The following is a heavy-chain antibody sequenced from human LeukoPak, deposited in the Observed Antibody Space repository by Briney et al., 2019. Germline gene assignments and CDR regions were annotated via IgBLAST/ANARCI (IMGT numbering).Heavy chain of an antibody. J-gene: IGHJ6*03. CDR3: ARGYNTRWYSARMDV. D-gene: IGHD6-13*01. V-gene: IGHV3-48*03. CDR1: GFTFSSYG. CDR2: IGGSGSTI. Sequence: GGSLRLSCAASGFTFSSYGMNWVRQAPGKGLEWISYIGGSGSTIYYADPVKGRFTISRDNAKNTVDLQMKSLRAEDTAVYYCARGYNTRWYSARMDVWGKGTTVTVSS.